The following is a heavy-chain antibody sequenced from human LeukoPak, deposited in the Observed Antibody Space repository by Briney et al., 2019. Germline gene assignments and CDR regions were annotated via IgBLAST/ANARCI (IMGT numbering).Heavy chain of an antibody. V-gene: IGHV3-64D*06. CDR2: ISSNGGST. J-gene: IGHJ4*02. CDR3: ARVRAGVDY. D-gene: IGHD1-14*01. Sequence: GGSLRLSCSASGFTFSSYAMYWVRQAPGKGLEYVSGISSNGGSTYYADSVKGRFTISRDNSKNTLYLQMSSLRAGDTAVYYCARVRAGVDYWGQGTLVTVSS. CDR1: GFTFSSYA.